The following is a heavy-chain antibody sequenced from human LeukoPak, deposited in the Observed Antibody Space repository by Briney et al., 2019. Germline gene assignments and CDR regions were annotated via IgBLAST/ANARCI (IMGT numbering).Heavy chain of an antibody. J-gene: IGHJ6*02. V-gene: IGHV1-2*02. CDR1: GYTLTGYY. CDR2: INPNSGGT. Sequence: ASVKVSCKASGYTLTGYYMHWVRQAPEQGLEWMGWINPNSGGTNYARKFQGRVTMTRDTSISTAYMELSRLRSDDTAVYYCARETGAVGYIVVGIYYHGMDVWGQGTTVTVSS. CDR3: ARETGAVGYIVVGIYYHGMDV. D-gene: IGHD2-15*01.